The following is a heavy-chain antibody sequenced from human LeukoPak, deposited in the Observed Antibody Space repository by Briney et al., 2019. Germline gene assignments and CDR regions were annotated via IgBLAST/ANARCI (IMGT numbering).Heavy chain of an antibody. J-gene: IGHJ4*02. D-gene: IGHD1-1*01. V-gene: IGHV1-46*01. Sequence: ASVKVSCKASGYTFTGYYMHWVRQAPGQGLEWMGIINPSGGSTSYAQKFQGRVTMTRDTSTSTVYMELSSLRSEDTAVYYCARDWDGQLERPNLRFDYWGQGTLVTVSS. CDR3: ARDWDGQLERPNLRFDY. CDR1: GYTFTGYY. CDR2: INPSGGST.